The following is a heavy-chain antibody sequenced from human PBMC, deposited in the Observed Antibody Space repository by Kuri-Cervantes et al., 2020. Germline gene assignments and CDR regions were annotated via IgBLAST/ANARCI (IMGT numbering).Heavy chain of an antibody. Sequence: SCAVSGGSISSGGSCWTWIRQSPGKGLEWIGYIHHSGNSYYNPSLKSRVTISVDGSKNHFSLRLTSVTAADTAVYYCARAPGYYNALDVWGQGTMVTVSS. V-gene: IGHV4-30-2*06. CDR1: GGSISSGGSC. D-gene: IGHD3-10*01. CDR3: ARAPGYYNALDV. J-gene: IGHJ6*02. CDR2: IHHSGNS.